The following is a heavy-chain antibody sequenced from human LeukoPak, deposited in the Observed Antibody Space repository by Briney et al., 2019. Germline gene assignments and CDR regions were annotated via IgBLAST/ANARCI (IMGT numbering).Heavy chain of an antibody. V-gene: IGHV4-59*01. D-gene: IGHD2/OR15-2a*01. Sequence: KPSETLSLTCAVSGGSMRNYYWSWIRQAPGKGLEWVGYTYDSGSSSYNTSLRSRVSISIDTSNNQFSLNLSSVTAADTAVYYCARGWASTWYYFDFWGQGTLVTVSS. CDR3: ARGWASTWYYFDF. CDR2: TYDSGSS. J-gene: IGHJ4*02. CDR1: GGSMRNYY.